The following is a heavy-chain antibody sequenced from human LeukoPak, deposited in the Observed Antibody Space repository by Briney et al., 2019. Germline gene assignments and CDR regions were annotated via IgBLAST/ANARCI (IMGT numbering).Heavy chain of an antibody. Sequence: SSETLSLTCTVSGGSISSSSYYWGWIRQPPGKGLEWIGSIYYSGSTYYNPPLKSRVTISVDTSKNQFSLKLSSVTAADTAVYYCASEPDVASSWYFDYWGQGTLVTVSS. D-gene: IGHD6-13*01. CDR1: GGSISSSSYY. J-gene: IGHJ4*02. CDR3: ASEPDVASSWYFDY. V-gene: IGHV4-39*01. CDR2: IYYSGST.